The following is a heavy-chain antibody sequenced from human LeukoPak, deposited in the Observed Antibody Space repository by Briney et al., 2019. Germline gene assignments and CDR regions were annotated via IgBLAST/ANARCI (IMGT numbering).Heavy chain of an antibody. Sequence: PGGSLRLSCAASGFTFSSYAMSWVRQAPGKGLEWVSAISGSGGSTYYADSVKGRFTISRDNSKNTLYLQMNSLRAEDTAVYYCAKRPIAAPFPLRNYWGQGTLVTVSS. CDR1: GFTFSSYA. D-gene: IGHD6-13*01. J-gene: IGHJ4*02. CDR3: AKRPIAAPFPLRNY. CDR2: ISGSGGST. V-gene: IGHV3-23*01.